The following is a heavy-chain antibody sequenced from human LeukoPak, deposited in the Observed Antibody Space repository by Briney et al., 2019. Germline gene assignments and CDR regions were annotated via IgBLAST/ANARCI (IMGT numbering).Heavy chain of an antibody. CDR1: GYSISSGYY. CDR2: IYHSGST. Sequence: SETLSLTCTVSGYSISSGYYWGWIRQPPGKGLEWIGSIYHSGSTYYNPSLKSRVTISVDTSKNQFSLKLSSVTAADTAVYYCARLDSRRVDYWGQGTLVIVSS. D-gene: IGHD1-14*01. J-gene: IGHJ4*02. V-gene: IGHV4-38-2*02. CDR3: ARLDSRRVDY.